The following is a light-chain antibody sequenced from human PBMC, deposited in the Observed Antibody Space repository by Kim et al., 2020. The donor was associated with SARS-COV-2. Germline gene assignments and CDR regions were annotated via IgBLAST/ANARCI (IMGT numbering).Light chain of an antibody. Sequence: GQAVTISCTGTSRDVGAYNYVSWYQQHPGKAPQLMIYDVTNRPSGVPDRFSGSKSGNTASLTISGLQAEDEADYYCCSYAGSYSYVFGTGTKVTVL. CDR2: DVT. J-gene: IGLJ1*01. CDR1: SRDVGAYNY. V-gene: IGLV2-11*03. CDR3: CSYAGSYSYV.